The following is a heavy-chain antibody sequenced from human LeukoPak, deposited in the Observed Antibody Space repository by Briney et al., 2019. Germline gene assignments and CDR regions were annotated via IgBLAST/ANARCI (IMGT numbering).Heavy chain of an antibody. CDR3: ARIYVSWDRRIDY. J-gene: IGHJ4*02. CDR1: GGSFSGYY. D-gene: IGHD3-16*01. CDR2: INHSGST. Sequence: PSETLSLTCAVYGGSFSGYYWSWIRQPPGKGLEWIGEINHSGSTNYNPSLKSRVTISVDTSKNQFSLKLSSVTAADTAVYYCARIYVSWDRRIDYWGQGTLVTVSS. V-gene: IGHV4-34*01.